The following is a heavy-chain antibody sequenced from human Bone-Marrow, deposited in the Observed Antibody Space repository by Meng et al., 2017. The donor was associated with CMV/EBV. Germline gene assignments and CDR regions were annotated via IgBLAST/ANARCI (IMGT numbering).Heavy chain of an antibody. CDR1: GGTFSSYA. Sequence: SVKVSCKASGGTFSSYAISWVRQAPGQGLEWMGGIIPILGIANYAQKFQGRVTIAADKSTSTAYMELSSLRSEDTAVYYCARETSGDGMDVWGQGTTVTVSS. CDR2: IIPILGIA. CDR3: ARETSGDGMDV. D-gene: IGHD3-10*01. J-gene: IGHJ6*02. V-gene: IGHV1-69*10.